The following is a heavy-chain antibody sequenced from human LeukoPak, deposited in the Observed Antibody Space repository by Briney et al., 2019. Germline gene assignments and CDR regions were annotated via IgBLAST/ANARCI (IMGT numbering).Heavy chain of an antibody. CDR1: GFTFSSYS. Sequence: PGGSLRLSCAASGFTFSSYSLNWVRQAPGKGLEWVSSISSTSSFIYYADSVKGRFTISRDNAMNSLYLQMNTLRAEDTAVYYCARDGAYSSWGQGTLVTVSS. D-gene: IGHD2-21*01. CDR3: ARDGAYSS. CDR2: ISSTSSFI. J-gene: IGHJ1*01. V-gene: IGHV3-21*01.